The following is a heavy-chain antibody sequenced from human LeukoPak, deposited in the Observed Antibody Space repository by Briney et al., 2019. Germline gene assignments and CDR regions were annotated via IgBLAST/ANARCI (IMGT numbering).Heavy chain of an antibody. D-gene: IGHD3-9*01. V-gene: IGHV3-21*01. J-gene: IGHJ4*02. CDR2: IIGVSAVT. Sequence: PGGSLRLSCVDSRYCFNIFSMSWVRQAPPAGLEWVSHIIGVSAVTHYADSVKGRFTVSRDNAKNSVYRQMSGLRVDDTGVYYCSREPMQYDILTVFYSWGQGTPVTV. CDR1: RYCFNIFS. CDR3: SREPMQYDILTVFYS.